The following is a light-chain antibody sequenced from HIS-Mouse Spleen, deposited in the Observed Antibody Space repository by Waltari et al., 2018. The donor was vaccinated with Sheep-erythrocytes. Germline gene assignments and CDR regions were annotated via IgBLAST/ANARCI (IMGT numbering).Light chain of an antibody. J-gene: IGLJ1*01. CDR2: DVS. V-gene: IGLV2-11*01. Sequence: QSALTQPRSVSGSPGQAVTIPCTGTSRDVGCYYFVSWYQQHPGKAPKLMIYDVSKRPSGVPDRFSGSKSGNTASLTISGLQAEDEADYYCCSYAGSYNHVFATGTKVTVL. CDR3: CSYAGSYNHV. CDR1: SRDVGCYYF.